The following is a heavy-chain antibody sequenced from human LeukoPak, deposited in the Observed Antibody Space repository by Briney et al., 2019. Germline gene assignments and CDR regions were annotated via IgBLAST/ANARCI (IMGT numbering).Heavy chain of an antibody. J-gene: IGHJ6*02. CDR3: AREGYDLSQDYFAMDV. Sequence: GGSLRLSCAASGFTVSSNYMSWVRQAPGKGLEWVSVIYSGGSTYYADSVKGRFTISRDNSKNTLYLQMNSLRAEDTAIYYCAREGYDLSQDYFAMDVWGPGTTVTVSS. V-gene: IGHV3-53*01. CDR2: IYSGGST. D-gene: IGHD3/OR15-3a*01. CDR1: GFTVSSNY.